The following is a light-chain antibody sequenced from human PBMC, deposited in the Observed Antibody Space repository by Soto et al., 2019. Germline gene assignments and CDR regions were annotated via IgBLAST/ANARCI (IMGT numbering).Light chain of an antibody. CDR1: SSDVGGYKS. Sequence: QSALTQPRSVSGSPGQSVTISCTGTSSDVGGYKSVSWYQQHPGKAPKLMIYDVSKRPSGVPDRFSGSKYGNTASLTISGLQDEDEADYYCCSFAGTSYVFGTGTKLTVL. CDR2: DVS. CDR3: CSFAGTSYV. J-gene: IGLJ1*01. V-gene: IGLV2-11*01.